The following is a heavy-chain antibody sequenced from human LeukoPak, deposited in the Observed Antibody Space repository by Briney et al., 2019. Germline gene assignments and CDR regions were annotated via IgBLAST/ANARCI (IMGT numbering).Heavy chain of an antibody. CDR2: IRSKAYGGTT. J-gene: IGHJ4*02. V-gene: IGHV3-49*04. CDR1: GFTFGDYA. D-gene: IGHD3-9*01. CDR3: TYTYYDILTGLNY. Sequence: GGSLRLSCTASGFTFGDYAMSWVRQAPGKGLEWVGFIRSKAYGGTTEYAASVKGRFTISRDDSKSIAYLQKNSLKTEDTAVYYCTYTYYDILTGLNYWGQGTLVTVSS.